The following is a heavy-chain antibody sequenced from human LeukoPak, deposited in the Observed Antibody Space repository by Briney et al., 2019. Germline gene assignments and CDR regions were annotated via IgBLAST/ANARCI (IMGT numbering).Heavy chain of an antibody. D-gene: IGHD1-1*01. Sequence: SETLSLTCTVSGGSISSSDSYWGWIRQPPGKGLEWIGNIYYSGTTYYNPSLKSRVTISVDTSKNQFSLKLSSVTAADTAVYYCARRGGELERQRPYYYYYMDVWGKGTTVTISS. V-gene: IGHV4-39*07. CDR1: GGSISSSDSY. J-gene: IGHJ6*03. CDR3: ARRGGELERQRPYYYYYMDV. CDR2: IYYSGTT.